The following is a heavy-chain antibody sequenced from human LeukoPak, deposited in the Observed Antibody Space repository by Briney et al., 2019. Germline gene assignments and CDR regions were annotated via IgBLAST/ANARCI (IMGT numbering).Heavy chain of an antibody. D-gene: IGHD3-9*01. CDR2: IFYSGST. Sequence: PSETLSLTCTVSGGSISSSSYCWGWIRQPPGKGLEWIGSIFYSGSTYYNPSLKSRVTISVDTSKNQFSLKLSSVTAADTAVYYCARQYYDFLTGYFTINWFDPWGQGTLVTVSS. CDR3: ARQYYDFLTGYFTINWFDP. CDR1: GGSISSSSYC. V-gene: IGHV4-39*01. J-gene: IGHJ5*02.